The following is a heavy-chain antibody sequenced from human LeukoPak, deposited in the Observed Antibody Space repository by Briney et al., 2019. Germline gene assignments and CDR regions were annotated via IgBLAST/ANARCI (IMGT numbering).Heavy chain of an antibody. Sequence: GGSLRLSCAASGFTFSSYWMHWVRQAPGKGLVWVSRINSDGSSTSYADSVKGRFTISRDNAKNTLYLQMNSLRAEDTAVYYCAKDFSRSVYGSAPYWGQGTLVTVSS. V-gene: IGHV3-74*01. CDR1: GFTFSSYW. J-gene: IGHJ4*02. CDR3: AKDFSRSVYGSAPY. CDR2: INSDGSST. D-gene: IGHD3-10*01.